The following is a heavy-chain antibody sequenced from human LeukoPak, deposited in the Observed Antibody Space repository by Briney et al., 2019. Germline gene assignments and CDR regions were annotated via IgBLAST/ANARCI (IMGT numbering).Heavy chain of an antibody. J-gene: IGHJ4*02. D-gene: IGHD3-22*01. CDR1: GFTFSSYG. CDR3: AKDIAAWIYHSSGPDY. V-gene: IGHV3-33*06. Sequence: GGSLRLSCAASGFTFSSYGMHWVRQAPGKGLEWVAVIWYDGSNKYYADSVKGRFTISRDNSKNTLYLQMNSLRAEDTAVYYCAKDIAAWIYHSSGPDYWGQGTLVTVSS. CDR2: IWYDGSNK.